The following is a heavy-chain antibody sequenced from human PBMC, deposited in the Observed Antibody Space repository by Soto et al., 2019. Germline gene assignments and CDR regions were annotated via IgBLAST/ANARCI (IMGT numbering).Heavy chain of an antibody. CDR2: IYSDGST. CDR3: ALLHTSSWDY. Sequence: EVLLVESGGGLMQPGGSLRLSCAASGFTVSSNYMNWVRQAPGKGLEWVSVIYSDGSTYYTDSVKGRFTISRDNSKNTLYLQMDSLRAEDTAVYYCALLHTSSWDYWGQGTLVTVSS. V-gene: IGHV3-53*01. J-gene: IGHJ4*02. D-gene: IGHD6-6*01. CDR1: GFTVSSNY.